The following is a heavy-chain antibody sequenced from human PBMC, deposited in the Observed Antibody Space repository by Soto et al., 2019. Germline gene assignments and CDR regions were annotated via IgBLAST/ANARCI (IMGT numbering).Heavy chain of an antibody. V-gene: IGHV1-18*01. Sequence: TSVKVSCKASGYTFTSYGISWVRQAPGQGLEWMGWISAYNGNTNYAQKLQGRVTMTTDTSTSTAYMELRSLRSDDTAVYYCARDGGYCSGGSCSFFQNWFDPWGQGTLVTVSS. CDR1: GYTFTSYG. D-gene: IGHD2-15*01. J-gene: IGHJ5*02. CDR2: ISAYNGNT. CDR3: ARDGGYCSGGSCSFFQNWFDP.